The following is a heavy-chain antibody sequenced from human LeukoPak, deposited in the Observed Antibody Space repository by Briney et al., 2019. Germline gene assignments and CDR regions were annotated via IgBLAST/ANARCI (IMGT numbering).Heavy chain of an antibody. J-gene: IGHJ5*02. CDR3: ARVLSSGWYGRWFDP. Sequence: SETLSLTCAVYGGSFSGYYWSWIRQPPGKGLEWIGEINHSGSTNYNPSLKSRVTISVDTSKNQFSLKLSSVTAADTAVYYCARVLSSGWYGRWFDPWGQGTLVTVSS. V-gene: IGHV4-34*01. CDR1: GGSFSGYY. D-gene: IGHD6-19*01. CDR2: INHSGST.